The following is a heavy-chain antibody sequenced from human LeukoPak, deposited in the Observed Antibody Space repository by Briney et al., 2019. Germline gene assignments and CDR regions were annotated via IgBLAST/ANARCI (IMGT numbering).Heavy chain of an antibody. D-gene: IGHD2-15*01. CDR1: GFTFSSYA. CDR3: AKDLSDIVVVVAADYGMDV. CDR2: ISGSGGST. J-gene: IGHJ6*02. Sequence: PGGSLRLSCAASGFTFSSYAMSWVRQASGKGLEWVSAISGSGGSTYYADSVKGRFTISRDNSKNTLYLQMNSLRAEDTAVYYCAKDLSDIVVVVAADYGMDVWGQGTTVTVSS. V-gene: IGHV3-23*01.